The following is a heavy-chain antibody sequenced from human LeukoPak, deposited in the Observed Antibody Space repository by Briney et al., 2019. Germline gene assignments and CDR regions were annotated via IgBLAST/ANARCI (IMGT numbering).Heavy chain of an antibody. Sequence: GGSLGLSCAASGFTFSSYAMSWVRQAPGKGLEWVSAISGSGGSTYYADSVKGRFTISRDNSKNTLYLQMNSLRAEDTAVYYCAKLADYYDSSGPGYYWGQGTLVTVSS. CDR2: ISGSGGST. V-gene: IGHV3-23*01. CDR3: AKLADYYDSSGPGYY. J-gene: IGHJ4*02. CDR1: GFTFSSYA. D-gene: IGHD3-22*01.